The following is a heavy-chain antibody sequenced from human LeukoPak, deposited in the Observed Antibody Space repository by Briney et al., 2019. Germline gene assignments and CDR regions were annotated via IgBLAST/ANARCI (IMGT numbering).Heavy chain of an antibody. CDR2: INTNTENP. Sequence: ASVKVSCKASGYTFTSYAMNWVRQAPGQGLERMGWINTNTENPAYAQGFTGRFAFSVDISVSTAYLQINSLKAEDTAVYYCARMGYCTRATCGGAFDFWGQGTLVTVSS. V-gene: IGHV7-4-1*02. J-gene: IGHJ4*02. CDR3: ARMGYCTRATCGGAFDF. CDR1: GYTFTSYA. D-gene: IGHD2-8*01.